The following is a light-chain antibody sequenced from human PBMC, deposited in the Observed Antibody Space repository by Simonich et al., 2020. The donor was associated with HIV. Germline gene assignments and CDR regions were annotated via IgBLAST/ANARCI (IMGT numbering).Light chain of an antibody. CDR1: QRISSW. V-gene: IGKV1-5*03. CDR2: KAS. J-gene: IGKJ3*01. CDR3: QQYDNLPPFT. Sequence: DIQMTQSPSTLSASVGDRVTITCRASQRISSWLAWFQQNPGKAPKLLIYKASGLESGVPSRFSGSGSGTEFTLTISSLQPEDIATYYCQQYDNLPPFTFGPGTKVDIK.